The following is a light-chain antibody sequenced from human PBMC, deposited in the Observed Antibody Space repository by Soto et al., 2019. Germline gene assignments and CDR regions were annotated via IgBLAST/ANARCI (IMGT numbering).Light chain of an antibody. Sequence: EIVMTQSPATLSVSPGERSTLSRRASQSVSSNVAWYQQKPGQYTRLLSYGTSTRATGIPDRGSGSGSGTEVTLTISSLQSEDFGVYYCQRYDNWPLTFGGGTKVDIK. V-gene: IGKV3-15*01. J-gene: IGKJ4*01. CDR3: QRYDNWPLT. CDR2: GTS. CDR1: QSVSSN.